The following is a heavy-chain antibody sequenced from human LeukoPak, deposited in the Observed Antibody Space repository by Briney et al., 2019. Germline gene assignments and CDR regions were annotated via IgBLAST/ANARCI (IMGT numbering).Heavy chain of an antibody. D-gene: IGHD1-26*01. V-gene: IGHV2-70*11. CDR1: GFSLTTSGVC. CDR2: IDWDTDK. CDR3: ARMGCGSNPNYFDY. Sequence: ESGPTLVNPTQTLTLTCTFSGFSLTTSGVCVNWIRQPPGKAQEWLARIDWDTDKYYSSSLKTRLAISKDTSKNQVVLTMTNMDPVDTASYFCARMGCGSNPNYFDYWGQGILVTVSS. J-gene: IGHJ4*02.